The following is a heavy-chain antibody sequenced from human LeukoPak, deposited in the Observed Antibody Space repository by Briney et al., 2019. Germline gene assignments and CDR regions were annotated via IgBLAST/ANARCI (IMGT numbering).Heavy chain of an antibody. Sequence: ASVKVSCKASGYTFTSYGISWVRQAPGQGLEWMGWISAYNGNTNYAHKLPGRVSMTTDTSTSTAYMELRSLRSDDTAVYYCARVRSGTTVTKLPKPIDYWGQGTLVTVSS. J-gene: IGHJ4*02. CDR1: GYTFTSYG. CDR2: ISAYNGNT. CDR3: ARVRSGTTVTKLPKPIDY. V-gene: IGHV1-18*01. D-gene: IGHD4-17*01.